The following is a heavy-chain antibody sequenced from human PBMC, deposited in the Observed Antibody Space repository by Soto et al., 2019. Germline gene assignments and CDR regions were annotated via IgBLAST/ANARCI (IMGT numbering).Heavy chain of an antibody. CDR2: IYPGDSDT. V-gene: IGHV5-51*01. CDR3: ATHKIWLQQGAFDDAFDI. Sequence: PGESLKISCKGSGYSFTSYWIGWVRQMPGKGPEWMGIIYPGDSDTRYSPSFQGQVTISADKSISTAYLQWSSLKASDTAMYYCATHKIWLQQGAFDDAFDIWGQGTTVTVSS. D-gene: IGHD5-12*01. J-gene: IGHJ3*02. CDR1: GYSFTSYW.